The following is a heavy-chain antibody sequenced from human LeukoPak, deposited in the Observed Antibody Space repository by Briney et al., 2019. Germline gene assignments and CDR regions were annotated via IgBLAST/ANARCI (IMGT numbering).Heavy chain of an antibody. CDR1: GFTFSSYS. J-gene: IGHJ4*02. Sequence: PGGSLRLSCAASGFTFSSYSMNWVRQAPGKGLEWVSSISSSSSYIYYADSVKGRFTISRDNAKNSLYLQMNSLRAEDTAVYYCAAYHVSHSESGYWGQGTLVTVSS. CDR3: AAYHVSHSESGY. D-gene: IGHD1-14*01. V-gene: IGHV3-21*01. CDR2: ISSSSSYI.